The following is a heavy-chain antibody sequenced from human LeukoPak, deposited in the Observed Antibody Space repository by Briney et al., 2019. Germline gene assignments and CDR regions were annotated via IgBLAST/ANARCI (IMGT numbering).Heavy chain of an antibody. CDR2: MKSKSNGGAT. J-gene: IGHJ4*02. CDR3: TTDGGRCNWNDLGY. D-gene: IGHD1-1*01. Sequence: GGSLRLSCAGSGFTFTDAWMNWVRQAPGKGLEWVGRMKSKSNGGATEYAPLVKGRFIISRDDSKNTLYLHMSSLKTEDTALYYCTTDGGRCNWNDLGYWGQGTLVTVSS. CDR1: GFTFTDAW. V-gene: IGHV3-15*07.